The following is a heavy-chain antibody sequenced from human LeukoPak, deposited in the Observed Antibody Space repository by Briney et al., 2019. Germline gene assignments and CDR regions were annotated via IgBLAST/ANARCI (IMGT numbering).Heavy chain of an antibody. V-gene: IGHV3-49*04. CDR1: GFTFGDYA. D-gene: IGHD3-3*01. J-gene: IGHJ4*02. CDR2: IRSKAYGGTT. Sequence: QPGRSLRLSCTASGFTFGDYAMSWVRQAPGKGLEWVGFIRSKAYGGTTEYAASVKGRFTISRDDSKSIAYLQMNGLKTEDTAVYYCTRGEMYYDFWSGYYSDYWGQGTLVTVSS. CDR3: TRGEMYYDFWSGYYSDY.